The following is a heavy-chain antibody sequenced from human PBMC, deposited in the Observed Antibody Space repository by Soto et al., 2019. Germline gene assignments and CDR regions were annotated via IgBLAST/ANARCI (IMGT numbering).Heavy chain of an antibody. Sequence: GGSLRLSCAASGFTFSSYAMHWVRQAPGKGLEWVAVISYDGSNKYYADYVKGRFTISRDNSKNTLYLQMNSLRAEDTAVYYCARDGTIAARPTYYFDYWGQGTLVTVSS. CDR3: ARDGTIAARPTYYFDY. J-gene: IGHJ4*02. D-gene: IGHD6-6*01. CDR1: GFTFSSYA. CDR2: ISYDGSNK. V-gene: IGHV3-30-3*01.